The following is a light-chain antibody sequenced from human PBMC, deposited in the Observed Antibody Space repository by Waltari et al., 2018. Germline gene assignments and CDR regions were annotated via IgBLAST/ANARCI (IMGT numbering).Light chain of an antibody. CDR1: SLRADY. CDR3: NSRDSSGHPFV. J-gene: IGLJ1*01. CDR2: GKN. V-gene: IGLV3-19*01. Sequence: SSELTQDPAVSVALGQTVRSTCQGNSLRADYANWYHQKPGQAPPPVIYGKNNRPSGIPDRFSGSYSGDTASLTITGAQAEDEGAYYCNSRDSSGHPFVFGTGTKVTVL.